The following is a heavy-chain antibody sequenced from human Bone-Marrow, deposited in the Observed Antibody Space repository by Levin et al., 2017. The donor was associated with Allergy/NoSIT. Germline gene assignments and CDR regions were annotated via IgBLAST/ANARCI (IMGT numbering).Heavy chain of an antibody. CDR3: TTDRSLGGFDI. Sequence: PGESLKISCAASGFTFSNAWMSWVRQAPGKGLEWVGRIKSKTEGGTTEYAAPVKDRFTISRDDSKTTLYLQMNSLKTEDTAVYYCTTDRSLGGFDIWGQGTMVIVSS. CDR2: IKSKTEGGTT. V-gene: IGHV3-15*01. D-gene: IGHD2-15*01. J-gene: IGHJ3*02. CDR1: GFTFSNAW.